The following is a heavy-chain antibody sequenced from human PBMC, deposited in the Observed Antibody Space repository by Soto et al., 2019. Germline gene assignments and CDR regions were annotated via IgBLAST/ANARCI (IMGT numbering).Heavy chain of an antibody. CDR2: IGGSGATR. V-gene: IGHV3-23*01. D-gene: IGHD3-16*01. Sequence: GGSLRLSCAVSGFTFSSYAMSWVRQAPGRGLEWVSGIGGSGATRYYADSVKGRFTISRDNSKNTLYLQMNSLRAEDTAVYYCARDYDLGGWYYYMDVWGKGTTVTVSS. CDR3: ARDYDLGGWYYYMDV. CDR1: GFTFSSYA. J-gene: IGHJ6*03.